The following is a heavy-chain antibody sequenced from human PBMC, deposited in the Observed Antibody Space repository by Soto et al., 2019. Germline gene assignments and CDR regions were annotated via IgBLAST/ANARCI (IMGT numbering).Heavy chain of an antibody. CDR2: SHVGPDTT. V-gene: IGHV1-46*01. J-gene: IGHJ4*02. Sequence: QVQLEQSGAEVKKPGASMKVSCQASGYTFTSYYIHWVRQAPGQGLEWMGVSHVGPDTTMYAQKFQGRVTMTIDTSTSTVYMELSSLISEDTAVYFCARESSGNQYFDYWGQGTLVTVSS. D-gene: IGHD6-19*01. CDR1: GYTFTSYY. CDR3: ARESSGNQYFDY.